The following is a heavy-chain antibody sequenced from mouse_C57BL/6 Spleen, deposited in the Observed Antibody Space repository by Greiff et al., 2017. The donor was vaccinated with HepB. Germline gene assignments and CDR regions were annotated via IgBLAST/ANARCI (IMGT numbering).Heavy chain of an antibody. V-gene: IGHV1-82*01. D-gene: IGHD1-1*01. CDR2: IYPGDGDT. CDR1: GYAFSSSW. J-gene: IGHJ4*01. Sequence: VQLQQSGPELVKPGASVKISCKASGYAFSSSWMNWVKQRPGKGLEWIGRIYPGDGDTNYNGKFKGKATLTADKSSSTAYMQLSSLTSEDSAVYCCARSWDYYGSSYVEAMDYWGQRTSVTVSS. CDR3: ARSWDYYGSSYVEAMDY.